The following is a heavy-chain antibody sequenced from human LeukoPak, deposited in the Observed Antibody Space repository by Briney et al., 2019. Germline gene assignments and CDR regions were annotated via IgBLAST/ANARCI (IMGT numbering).Heavy chain of an antibody. CDR3: ARGCSSTSCSRSYWYFDL. D-gene: IGHD2-2*01. CDR1: GGTFSSYA. J-gene: IGHJ2*01. CDR2: IIPIFGTA. Sequence: LVKVSCKASGGTFSSYAISWVRQAPGQGLEWMGGIIPIFGTANYAQKFQGRVTITADESTSTAYMELSSLRSEDTAVYYCARGCSSTSCSRSYWYFDLWGRGTLVTVSS. V-gene: IGHV1-69*13.